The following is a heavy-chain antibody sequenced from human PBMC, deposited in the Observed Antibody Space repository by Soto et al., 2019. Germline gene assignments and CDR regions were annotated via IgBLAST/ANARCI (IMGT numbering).Heavy chain of an antibody. Sequence: QVQLVQSGAEVKKPGASVKVSCKTSGYTVTNFGLRWVREAPGQGLEWMGWISAYNGNTNYAQNFQGRVTMTTDTSTSTAYRELRSLRSDDTAVYYCARRGTPIDYWGQGTLVTVSS. D-gene: IGHD3-16*01. CDR2: ISAYNGNT. CDR3: ARRGTPIDY. V-gene: IGHV1-18*01. J-gene: IGHJ4*02. CDR1: GYTVTNFG.